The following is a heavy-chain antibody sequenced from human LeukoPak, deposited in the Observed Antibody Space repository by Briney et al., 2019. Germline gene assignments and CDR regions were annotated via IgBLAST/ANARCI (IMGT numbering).Heavy chain of an antibody. CDR3: ARDTRSYYYGSGSHYEDY. CDR2: ISSSGTYI. J-gene: IGHJ4*02. V-gene: IGHV3-21*01. D-gene: IGHD3-10*01. Sequence: GGSLRLSCAASGFTFRTYSMNWVRQAPGKGLEWVSSISSSGTYINYAGSVKGRFSISRDDAKSSLYLQMNGLRAEDTAVYYCARDTRSYYYGSGSHYEDYWGQGTLVTVSS. CDR1: GFTFRTYS.